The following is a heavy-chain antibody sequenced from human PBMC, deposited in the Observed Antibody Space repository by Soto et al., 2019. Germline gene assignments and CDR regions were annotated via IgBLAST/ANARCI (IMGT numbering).Heavy chain of an antibody. J-gene: IGHJ4*02. V-gene: IGHV4-59*01. D-gene: IGHD6-6*01. CDR1: GGSMRNYY. Sequence: TLSLTCSVSGGSMRNYYWNWIRQPPGRGLEWIGYVYHSGSTNYNPSLKSRVSMSVDVSRNHFSLTLHSVTAADTAVYFCTSSYSTSSSPDYWGQGTMVTVYS. CDR2: VYHSGST. CDR3: TSSYSTSSSPDY.